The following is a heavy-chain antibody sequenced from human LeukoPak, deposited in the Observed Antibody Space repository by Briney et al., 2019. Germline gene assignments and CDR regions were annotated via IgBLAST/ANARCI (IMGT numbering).Heavy chain of an antibody. CDR3: AKDSLNYYDSMSDYYYGMDV. CDR1: GFTFSSYG. D-gene: IGHD3-22*01. CDR2: ISYDGSNK. J-gene: IGHJ6*02. Sequence: GGYLRLSCAASGFTFSSYGMHWVRQAPGKGLEWVAVISYDGSNKYYADSVKGRFTISRDNSKNTLYLQMNSLRAEDTAVYYCAKDSLNYYDSMSDYYYGMDVWGQGTTVTVSS. V-gene: IGHV3-30*18.